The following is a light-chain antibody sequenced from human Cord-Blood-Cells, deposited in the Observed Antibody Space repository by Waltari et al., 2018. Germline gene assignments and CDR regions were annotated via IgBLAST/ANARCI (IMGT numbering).Light chain of an antibody. CDR1: RRDVGSYNL. CDR3: CSYAGSSTWV. Sequence: QPALTQLASGSGSPGQSITISCTGTRRDVGSYNLVSWYQQHPGKAPKLMIYEVSKRPSGVSNRFSGSKSGNTASLTISGLQAEDEADYYCCSYAGSSTWVFGGGTKLTVL. V-gene: IGLV2-23*02. CDR2: EVS. J-gene: IGLJ3*02.